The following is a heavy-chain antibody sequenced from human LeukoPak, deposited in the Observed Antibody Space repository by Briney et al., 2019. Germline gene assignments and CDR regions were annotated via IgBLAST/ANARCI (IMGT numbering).Heavy chain of an antibody. J-gene: IGHJ3*02. Sequence: GGSLRLSCAASGFTFSSYSMNWVRQAPGKGLEWVSSISSSSSCIYYADSVKGRFTISRDNAKNSLYLQMNSLRAEDTAVYYCARNSGYSYGLLAFDIWGQGTMVTVSS. D-gene: IGHD5-18*01. CDR2: ISSSSSCI. V-gene: IGHV3-21*01. CDR1: GFTFSSYS. CDR3: ARNSGYSYGLLAFDI.